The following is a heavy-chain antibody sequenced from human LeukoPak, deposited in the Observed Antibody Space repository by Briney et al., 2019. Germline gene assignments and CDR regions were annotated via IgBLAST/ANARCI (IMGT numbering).Heavy chain of an antibody. J-gene: IGHJ6*02. Sequence: ASVKVSCKASGYTFTGYYMHWVRHAPGQGLEWMGWINPNSGDTNYAHKFQGRVTVTRDTSISTAYIELKRLISDDTAVYYCARSSHHHENFEEDVWGQGTTVTVSS. CDR1: GYTFTGYY. CDR3: ARSSHHHENFEEDV. V-gene: IGHV1-2*02. CDR2: INPNSGDT. D-gene: IGHD3-9*01.